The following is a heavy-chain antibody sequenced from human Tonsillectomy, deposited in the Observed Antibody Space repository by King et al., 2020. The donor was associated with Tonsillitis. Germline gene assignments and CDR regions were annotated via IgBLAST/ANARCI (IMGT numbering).Heavy chain of an antibody. D-gene: IGHD3-22*01. J-gene: IGHJ4*02. CDR2: IYPGDSET. CDR1: RYNFTTFW. V-gene: IGHV5-51*01. CDR3: ARLSPFDSRGYYGSRTYYFAS. Sequence: VQLVQSGAEVKKPGESLKISCKGSRYNFTTFWIGWVLQMPGKGLEWMGIIYPGDSETTYSPSFQGQVTISADKSISTAYLQWNSLKASDTAMYYCARLSPFDSRGYYGSRTYYFASWGQGTLVTVSS.